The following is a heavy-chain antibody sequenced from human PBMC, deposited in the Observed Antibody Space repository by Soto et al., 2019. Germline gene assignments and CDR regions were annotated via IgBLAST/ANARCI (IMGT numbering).Heavy chain of an antibody. CDR2: IIPIFGTA. CDR3: ASLTIFGVGYGMDV. J-gene: IGHJ6*02. Sequence: QAQLVQSGAEVKKPGSSVKVSCKASGGTFSSYAISWVRQAPGQGLERMGGIIPIFGTANYAQKFQGRVTITADESTSTAYMELSSLRSEDTAVYYCASLTIFGVGYGMDVWGQGTTVTVSS. V-gene: IGHV1-69*12. CDR1: GGTFSSYA. D-gene: IGHD3-3*01.